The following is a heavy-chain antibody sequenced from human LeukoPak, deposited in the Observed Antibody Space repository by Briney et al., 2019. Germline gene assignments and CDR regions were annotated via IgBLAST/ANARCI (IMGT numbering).Heavy chain of an antibody. CDR2: ISAYNGNT. J-gene: IGHJ4*02. D-gene: IGHD5-12*01. V-gene: IGHV1-18*01. CDR1: GYTFTSYG. CDR3: ARGPADSGYEWDFDY. Sequence: GASVKVSCKASGYTFTSYGISWVRQAPGQGLEWMGWISAYNGNTNYAQKLQGRVTMTTDTSTSTAYMELRSLRSDDTAVYYCARGPADSGYEWDFDYWGRGTLVTVSS.